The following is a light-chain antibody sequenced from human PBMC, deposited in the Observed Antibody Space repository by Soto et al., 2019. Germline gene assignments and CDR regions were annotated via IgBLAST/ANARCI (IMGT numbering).Light chain of an antibody. Sequence: EIVLTQSPAPLSLSPGESATLACRATRSVSSYLAWYQQKTGQAPRILIYDESSRPTDIPDRFSGSGSGTDFNLTISSLEPEDFALYYCQKRSNWPITFGQGTRLEIK. CDR1: RSVSSY. CDR2: DES. V-gene: IGKV3-11*01. J-gene: IGKJ5*01. CDR3: QKRSNWPIT.